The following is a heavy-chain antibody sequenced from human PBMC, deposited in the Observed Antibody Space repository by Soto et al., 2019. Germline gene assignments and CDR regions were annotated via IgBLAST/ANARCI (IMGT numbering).Heavy chain of an antibody. J-gene: IGHJ4*02. CDR1: GGSFSGYY. V-gene: IGHV4-34*02. CDR2: IERGGST. D-gene: IGHD3-10*01. CDR3: ARGYGSGSYWAY. Sequence: QVQLQQWGAGLLKPSETLSLTCAVYGGSFSGYYWSWVRQPPWKGLEWMGEIERGGSTNYNPSLKSRVAIAVDPSKNQFSLKVTSVTAADTAVYYCARGYGSGSYWAYWGQGTLVTVSS.